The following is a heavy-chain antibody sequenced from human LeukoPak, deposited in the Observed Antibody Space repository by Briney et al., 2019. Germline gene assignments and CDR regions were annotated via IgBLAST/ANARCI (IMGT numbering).Heavy chain of an antibody. V-gene: IGHV3-23*01. J-gene: IGHJ4*02. Sequence: GGSLRLSCAASGFIFSSYAMSWVRQAPGKGLEWVSGISGSGGSTYYADSVKGRFTISRDNSKNTLYLQMNSLSAEDTAVYYCAKAAGAAGKTPWDYWGQGTLVTVSS. CDR1: GFIFSSYA. CDR2: ISGSGGST. CDR3: AKAAGAAGKTPWDY. D-gene: IGHD6-13*01.